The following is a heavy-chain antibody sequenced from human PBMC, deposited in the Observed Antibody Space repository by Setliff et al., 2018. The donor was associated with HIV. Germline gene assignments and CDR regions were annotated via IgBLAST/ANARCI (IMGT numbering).Heavy chain of an antibody. CDR2: TTPILSMS. V-gene: IGHV1-69*02. CDR1: GDTFSTHT. D-gene: IGHD3-10*01. Sequence: GASVKVSCKASGDTFSTHTIHWVRQAPGQGPEWMGRTTPILSMSNAALNFQGRLMITADKSTNTVYMGLSNLGFEDTAIYYCATSYGSGVAPFDNWGQGTLVTVSS. CDR3: ATSYGSGVAPFDN. J-gene: IGHJ5*02.